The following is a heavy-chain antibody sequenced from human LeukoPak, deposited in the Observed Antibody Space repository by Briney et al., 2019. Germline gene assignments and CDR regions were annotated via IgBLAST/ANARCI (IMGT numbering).Heavy chain of an antibody. Sequence: PSGTLCLTCTVSAVSISSSRYYWGWIRQPPGKGLEWIGSIYDGGSTYYNPSLKSRVTRSVDTSKNQFSLKLSSVTAADTAVYYCARDQPLDPRNTLRSNWFDPWGLGTLVTVSS. D-gene: IGHD3-3*01. V-gene: IGHV4-39*07. CDR1: AVSISSSRYY. CDR3: ARDQPLDPRNTLRSNWFDP. J-gene: IGHJ5*02. CDR2: IYDGGST.